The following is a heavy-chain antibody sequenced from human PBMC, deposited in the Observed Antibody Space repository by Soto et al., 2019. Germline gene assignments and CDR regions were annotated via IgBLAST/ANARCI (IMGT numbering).Heavy chain of an antibody. Sequence: QVQLVQSGAEVKKPGSSVKVSCKASGGTFSSYTISWVRQAPGQGLEWMGRIIPILGIANYAQKFQGRVTITADKSTSTAYMELSSLRSEETAVYYCASRAKYYYGSGNFDYWGQGTLVTVSS. CDR2: IIPILGIA. CDR3: ASRAKYYYGSGNFDY. CDR1: GGTFSSYT. V-gene: IGHV1-69*02. D-gene: IGHD3-10*01. J-gene: IGHJ4*02.